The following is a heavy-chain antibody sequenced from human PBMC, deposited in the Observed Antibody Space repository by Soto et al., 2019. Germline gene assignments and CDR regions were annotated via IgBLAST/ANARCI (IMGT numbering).Heavy chain of an antibody. V-gene: IGHV4-34*01. CDR1: GGSFSGYY. CDR3: ARGYYGSGSLYYYYGMDV. D-gene: IGHD3-10*01. J-gene: IGHJ6*02. Sequence: LTCAVYGGSFSGYYWSGIRQPPGKGLEWIGEINHSGSTNYNPSLKSRVTISVDTSKNQFSLKLSSVTAADTAVYYCARGYYGSGSLYYYYGMDVWGQGTTVTVS. CDR2: INHSGST.